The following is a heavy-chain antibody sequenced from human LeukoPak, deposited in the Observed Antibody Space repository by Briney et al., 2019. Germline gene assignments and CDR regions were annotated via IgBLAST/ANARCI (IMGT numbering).Heavy chain of an antibody. J-gene: IGHJ5*02. Sequence: ASVKVSCKASGYTFTNYGIGWVRQAPGQGLEWVGWISAYNGHTNYAQKFQGRVTMTTDTSTSTAYVELRSLRSDDTAICYCARALYSDYYSYLNWFDPWGQGTLVTVSS. D-gene: IGHD5-12*01. V-gene: IGHV1-18*01. CDR2: ISAYNGHT. CDR3: ARALYSDYYSYLNWFDP. CDR1: GYTFTNYG.